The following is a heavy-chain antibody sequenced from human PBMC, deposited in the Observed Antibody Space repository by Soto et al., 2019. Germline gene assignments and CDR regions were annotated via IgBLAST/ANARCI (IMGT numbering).Heavy chain of an antibody. CDR3: ARHTPGDIAVAGLAGDY. CDR2: IYYSGST. CDR1: GGSISSSSYY. J-gene: IGHJ4*02. V-gene: IGHV4-39*01. Sequence: PSETLSLTCTVSGGSISSSSYYWGWIRQPPGKGLEWIGSIYYSGSTYYNPSLKSRVTISVGTSKNQFSLRLSSVTAADTAVYYCARHTPGDIAVAGLAGDYWGQGTLVTVSS. D-gene: IGHD6-19*01.